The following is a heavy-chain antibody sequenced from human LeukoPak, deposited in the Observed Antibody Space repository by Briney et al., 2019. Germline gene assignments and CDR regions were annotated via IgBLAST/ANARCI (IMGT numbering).Heavy chain of an antibody. J-gene: IGHJ4*02. CDR2: INQDGSGK. Sequence: GGSLRLSCAASGFTFSSFWMSWVRQAPGKGLEWVANINQDGSGKYFVDSVKGRFTISRDNAKNSLYLQMNSLRAEDTAVYYCARELGTYSSGWYVDYWGQGTLVTVSS. CDR1: GFTFSSFW. CDR3: ARELGTYSSGWYVDY. D-gene: IGHD6-19*01. V-gene: IGHV3-7*01.